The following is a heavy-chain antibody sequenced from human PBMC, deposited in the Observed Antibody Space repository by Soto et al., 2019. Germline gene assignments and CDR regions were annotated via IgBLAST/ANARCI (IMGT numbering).Heavy chain of an antibody. D-gene: IGHD2-21*01. Sequence: PGGSLRLSCAASGFTFSSYEMNWVRQAPGKGLEWVSYISSSGSTLYYADSVKGRFTISRDNAKTSLYLQMNSLRAEDTAVYYCVQTNSAVLGQGTTVTVSS. CDR2: ISSSGSTL. V-gene: IGHV3-48*03. CDR1: GFTFSSYE. CDR3: VQTNSAV. J-gene: IGHJ6*02.